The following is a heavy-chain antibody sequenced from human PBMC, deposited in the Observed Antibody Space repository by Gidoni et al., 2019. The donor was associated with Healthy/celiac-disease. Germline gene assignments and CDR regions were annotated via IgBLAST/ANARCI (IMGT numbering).Heavy chain of an antibody. D-gene: IGHD2-2*01. Sequence: QVQLVQSGAEVKKPGSSVKVSCKASGGTFSSHSISWVRQAPGQGLEWMGGIIPIFGTANYAQKFQGRVTITADESTSTAYMELSSLRSEDTAVYYCARADCSSTSCYDYYYYGMDVWGQGTTVTVS. CDR3: ARADCSSTSCYDYYYYGMDV. CDR1: GGTFSSHS. V-gene: IGHV1-69*01. CDR2: IIPIFGTA. J-gene: IGHJ6*02.